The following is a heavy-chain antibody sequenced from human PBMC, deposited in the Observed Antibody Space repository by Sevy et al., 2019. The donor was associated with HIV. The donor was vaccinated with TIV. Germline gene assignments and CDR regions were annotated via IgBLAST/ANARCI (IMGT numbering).Heavy chain of an antibody. J-gene: IGHJ6*02. D-gene: IGHD2-15*01. CDR3: AKGYCSGGSCPRDYYYYGMDV. CDR2: ISGSGRST. CDR1: GFTFSSYT. V-gene: IGHV3-23*01. Sequence: GGSLRLSCTASGFTFSSYTINWVRQAPGKGLEWVSSISGSGRSTYYADSVEGRFTISRDNSKNTLSLQMNGLRADDTAVYYCAKGYCSGGSCPRDYYYYGMDVWGQGTTVTVSS.